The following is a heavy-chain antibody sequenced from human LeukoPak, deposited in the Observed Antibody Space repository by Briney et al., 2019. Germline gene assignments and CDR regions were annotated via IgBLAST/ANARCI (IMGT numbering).Heavy chain of an antibody. CDR3: ARVRSAYYYYYGMDV. V-gene: IGHV3-33*01. J-gene: IGHJ6*02. CDR1: GFTFSSYG. Sequence: GGSLRLSCAASGFTFSSYGMHWVRQAPGKGLEWVAVIWYDGSNKYYADSVKGRFTISRDNSKNTLYLQMNSLRAEDTAVYYCARVRSAYYYYYGMDVWGQGTTVTVSS. D-gene: IGHD3-3*01. CDR2: IWYDGSNK.